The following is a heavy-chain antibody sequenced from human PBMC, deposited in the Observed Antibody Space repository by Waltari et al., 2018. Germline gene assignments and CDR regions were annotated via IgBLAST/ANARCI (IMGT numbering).Heavy chain of an antibody. D-gene: IGHD6-13*01. CDR1: GFTFRNYW. CDR2: RKEDGNEK. J-gene: IGHJ4*02. CDR3: ARENAGIASSGAPPALDY. Sequence: EVQLVESGGGLVQPGGSLRLSCAASGFTFRNYWMSWVRQAPGKGLEWVDKRKEDGNEKYYVDSVKGRFTISRDNGMNAVYLQVNSLRVEDSAVYYCARENAGIASSGAPPALDYWGQGTLVTVFS. V-gene: IGHV3-7*04.